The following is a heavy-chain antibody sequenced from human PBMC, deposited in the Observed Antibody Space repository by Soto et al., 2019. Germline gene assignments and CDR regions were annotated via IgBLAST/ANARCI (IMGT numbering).Heavy chain of an antibody. D-gene: IGHD2-15*01. Sequence: QVQLVQSGAEEKKPGASVKVSCKASGYTFTTYAIHWVRQAPGQRLEWMGWINAGNGNTRYSQKFQGRVTITRDTTPSTAYVELSCERSDGTAVYFCARGRYCRGGTGYVMGFWGQGTTVTVSS. J-gene: IGHJ6*02. CDR2: INAGNGNT. CDR1: GYTFTTYA. V-gene: IGHV1-3*05. CDR3: ARGRYCRGGTGYVMGF.